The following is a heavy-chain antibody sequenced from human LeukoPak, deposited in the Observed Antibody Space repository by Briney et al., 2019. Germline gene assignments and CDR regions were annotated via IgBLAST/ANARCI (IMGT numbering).Heavy chain of an antibody. CDR3: ARRAMAGTGFDY. D-gene: IGHD6-19*01. CDR1: GGSISSYY. V-gene: IGHV4-59*01. Sequence: SETLSLTCTVSGGSISSYYWSWIRQPPGKGLEGIGYIYYSGSTNYNPSLKSRVTISVDTSKNQFSLKLSSVTAADTAVYYCARRAMAGTGFDYWGQGTLVTVSS. CDR2: IYYSGST. J-gene: IGHJ4*02.